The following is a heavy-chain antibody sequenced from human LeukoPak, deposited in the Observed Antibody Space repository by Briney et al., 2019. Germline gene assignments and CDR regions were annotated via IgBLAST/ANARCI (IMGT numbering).Heavy chain of an antibody. CDR1: GFTFSSYW. J-gene: IGHJ4*02. V-gene: IGHV3-7*04. Sequence: SGGSLRLSCAASGFTFSSYWMSWARQAPGKGLEWVANIKQDGSEKYYVDSVKGRFTISRDNAKNSLYLQMNSLRAEDTAVYYCARDYYDSSGYYYEYYFDYWGQGTLVTVSS. CDR2: IKQDGSEK. CDR3: ARDYYDSSGYYYEYYFDY. D-gene: IGHD3-22*01.